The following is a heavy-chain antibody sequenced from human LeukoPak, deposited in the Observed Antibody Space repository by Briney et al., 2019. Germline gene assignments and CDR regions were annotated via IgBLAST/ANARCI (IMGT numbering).Heavy chain of an antibody. CDR3: TRGGAGYPFDY. Sequence: GGSLRLSCAVSGLIFSSNYMSCVRQAPGKGLEWVSTIYSDGYTYYAGSVKGRFTISRDNSKKTLYLQMNSLRAEDTAVYYCTRGGAGYPFDYWGQGTLVTVSS. V-gene: IGHV3-53*01. CDR1: GLIFSSNY. D-gene: IGHD1-26*01. CDR2: IYSDGYT. J-gene: IGHJ4*02.